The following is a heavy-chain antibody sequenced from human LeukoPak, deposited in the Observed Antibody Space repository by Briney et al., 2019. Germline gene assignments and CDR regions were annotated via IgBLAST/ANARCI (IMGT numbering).Heavy chain of an antibody. CDR2: ISYDGSNK. D-gene: IGHD2-21*01. CDR1: GFTFSNNA. J-gene: IGHJ4*02. Sequence: GGSLRLSCVASGFTFSNNAMNWVRQAPGKGLEWVGVISYDGSNKYYADSVKGRCTISRDNSKSTLFLLLNSLRGDDTAVYYCARSTVATCCGGGDYWGQGTLVTVSS. CDR3: ARSTVATCCGGGDY. V-gene: IGHV3-30-3*01.